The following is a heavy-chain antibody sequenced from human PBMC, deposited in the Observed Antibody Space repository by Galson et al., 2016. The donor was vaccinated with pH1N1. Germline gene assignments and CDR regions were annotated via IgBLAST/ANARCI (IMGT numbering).Heavy chain of an antibody. J-gene: IGHJ4*02. CDR2: IFSSGST. Sequence: ETLSLTCVVSGYSITSGYYWAWIRQTPGKGLEWIGRIFSSGSTKYNPSLKSRVTMSVDTSRNQLSLKVNSVTAADTAVYYCARVRDAQGYYLDYWGQGILVTVSS. V-gene: IGHV4-38-2*01. D-gene: IGHD2-15*01. CDR1: GYSITSGYY. CDR3: ARVRDAQGYYLDY.